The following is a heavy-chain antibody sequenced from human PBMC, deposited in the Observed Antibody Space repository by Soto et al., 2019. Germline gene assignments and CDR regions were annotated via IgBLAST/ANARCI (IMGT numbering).Heavy chain of an antibody. J-gene: IGHJ6*02. CDR3: ARDPRIVGANYYYYYGMDV. CDR2: INSDGSST. V-gene: IGHV3-74*01. CDR1: GFTFSSYW. D-gene: IGHD1-26*01. Sequence: EVQLVESGGGLVQPGGSLRLSCAASGFTFSSYWMHWVRQAPGKGLVWVSRINSDGSSTSYADSVKGRFTISRDTAKNTLYLQMNSLRAEDTAVYYCARDPRIVGANYYYYYGMDVWGQGTTVTVSS.